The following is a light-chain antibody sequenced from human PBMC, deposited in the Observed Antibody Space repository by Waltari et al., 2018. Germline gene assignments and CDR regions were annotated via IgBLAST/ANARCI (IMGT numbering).Light chain of an antibody. CDR3: SSYAGSDNLRV. J-gene: IGLJ1*01. CDR2: AVH. CDR1: RSYVGGYNH. Sequence: SALTQPPSASGSPGQSVTISCTGRRSYVGGYNHVSWFQQHPGKAPKLIIFAVHKRPSGVPDRFSGSKFGNTASLTVSGLRAEDEADYYCSSYAGSDNLRVFGTGTRITVL. V-gene: IGLV2-8*01.